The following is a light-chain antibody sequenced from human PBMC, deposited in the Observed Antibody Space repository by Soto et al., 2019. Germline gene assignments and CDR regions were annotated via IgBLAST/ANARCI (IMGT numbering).Light chain of an antibody. V-gene: IGKV3-20*01. CDR3: QHYGDSPPLT. J-gene: IGKJ3*01. CDR2: GTS. Sequence: PGERATLSCRTSQSISSTYLAWYQQKPGQAPRLLMSGTSRRATGIPDRFSGSGSGTDFTLSISRLEPEDFAVYYCQHYGDSPPLTFGPGTKVDIK. CDR1: QSISSTY.